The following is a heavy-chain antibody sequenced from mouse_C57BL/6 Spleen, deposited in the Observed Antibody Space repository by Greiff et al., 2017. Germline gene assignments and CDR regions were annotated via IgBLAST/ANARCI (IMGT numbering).Heavy chain of an antibody. Sequence: EVKLVESGGDLVKPGGSLKLSCAASGFTFSSYGMSWVRQTPDKRLEWVATISSGGSYTYYPDSVKGRFTISRDNAKNTLYLQMGSLKSEDTAMYYCARREGNPPFAYWGQGTLVTVSA. D-gene: IGHD2-1*01. J-gene: IGHJ3*01. V-gene: IGHV5-6*02. CDR1: GFTFSSYG. CDR2: ISSGGSYT. CDR3: ARREGNPPFAY.